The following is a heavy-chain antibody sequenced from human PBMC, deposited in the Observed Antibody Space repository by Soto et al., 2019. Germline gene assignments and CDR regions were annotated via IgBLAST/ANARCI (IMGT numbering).Heavy chain of an antibody. CDR3: ARRYGGNFDY. CDR2: IYYSGST. J-gene: IGHJ4*02. Sequence: SETLSLTCTVSGGSISSYYWSWIRQPPGKGLEWIGYIYYSGSTNYNTSLKSRVTISVDTSKNQVSLKLSSVTTADTAVYYCARRYGGNFDYWGQGTLVTGSS. CDR1: GGSISSYY. D-gene: IGHD1-26*01. V-gene: IGHV4-59*01.